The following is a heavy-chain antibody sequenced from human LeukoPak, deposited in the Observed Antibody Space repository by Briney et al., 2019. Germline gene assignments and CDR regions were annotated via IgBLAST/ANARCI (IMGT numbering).Heavy chain of an antibody. Sequence: GGSLRLSCAASGFSFTSYWMHWVRQAPGKGLVWVSRINSDGSSTTYADSVKGRFTISRDNAKNTLFLEVNSLRAEDTAVYYCARTAYCAGDCHYNFDYWGQGTVVTVSP. D-gene: IGHD2-21*02. J-gene: IGHJ4*02. CDR3: ARTAYCAGDCHYNFDY. CDR2: INSDGSST. CDR1: GFSFTSYW. V-gene: IGHV3-74*01.